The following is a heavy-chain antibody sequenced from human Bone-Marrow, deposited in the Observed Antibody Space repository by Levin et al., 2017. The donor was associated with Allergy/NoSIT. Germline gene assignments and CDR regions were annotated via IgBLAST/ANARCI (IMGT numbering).Heavy chain of an antibody. CDR1: GFTFTSYK. J-gene: IGHJ4*02. D-gene: IGHD6-13*01. Sequence: GESLKISCKASGFTFTSYKIHWVRQSTGQGLEWMGWVNPIYGVTDYAQRFQGRVTMTRDTAISTVYMDLSGLRPEDTAVYFCARGPAQIAAAGTDYFDYWGQGTLVTVSS. CDR2: VNPIYGVT. CDR3: ARGPAQIAAAGTDYFDY. V-gene: IGHV1-8*01.